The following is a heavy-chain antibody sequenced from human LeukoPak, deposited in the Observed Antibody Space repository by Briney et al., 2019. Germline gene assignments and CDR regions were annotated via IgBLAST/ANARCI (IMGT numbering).Heavy chain of an antibody. CDR3: ARLSGSFLDY. J-gene: IGHJ4*02. V-gene: IGHV3-30-3*01. CDR2: ISYDGSNK. Sequence: GGSLRLSCAASGFTFSSYAMSWVRQAPGKGLEWVAVISYDGSNKYYADSVKGRFTISRDNSKNTLYLQMNSLRAEDTAIYYCARLSGSFLDYWGQGTLVTVSS. D-gene: IGHD1-26*01. CDR1: GFTFSSYA.